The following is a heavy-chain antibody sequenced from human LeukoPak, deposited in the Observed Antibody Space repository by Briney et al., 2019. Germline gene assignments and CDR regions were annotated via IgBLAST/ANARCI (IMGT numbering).Heavy chain of an antibody. Sequence: PGRSLRLSCAASGFTFSSYAMHWVRQAPGKGLEWVSYISSSSSTIYYADSVKGRFTISRDNAKNSLYLQMNSLRAEDTAVYYCARERIYYGSGNLYWGKGALVTVSS. V-gene: IGHV3-48*01. CDR3: ARERIYYGSGNLY. CDR1: GFTFSSYA. D-gene: IGHD3-10*01. CDR2: ISSSSSTI. J-gene: IGHJ4*02.